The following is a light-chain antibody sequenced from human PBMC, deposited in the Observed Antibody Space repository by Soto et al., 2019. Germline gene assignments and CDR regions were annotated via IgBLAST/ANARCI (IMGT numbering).Light chain of an antibody. CDR2: DAS. CDR3: LQVTTYPLT. V-gene: IGKV1-13*02. J-gene: IGKJ4*01. CDR1: QGISTA. Sequence: AIQLLKTPSSLSPSVGDRGTITCRASQGISTALARYQQKPGKAPKLLIYDASSLESGVPSRFSGSGSGTDFTLSISSLQPADFATHYYLQVTTYPLTFGAGPKV.